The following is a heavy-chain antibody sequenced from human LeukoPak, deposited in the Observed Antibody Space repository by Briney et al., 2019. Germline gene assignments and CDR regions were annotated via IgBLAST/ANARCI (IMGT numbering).Heavy chain of an antibody. CDR1: GFTFSSYG. Sequence: GGSLRLSCAASGFTFSSYGMHWVRQAPGKGLEWVSAISGSGGSTYYADSVKGRFTISRDNSKNTLYLQMNSLRAEDTAVYYCAKDIGYCSGGSCALFDYWGQGTLVTVSS. CDR3: AKDIGYCSGGSCALFDY. D-gene: IGHD2-15*01. J-gene: IGHJ4*02. V-gene: IGHV3-23*01. CDR2: ISGSGGST.